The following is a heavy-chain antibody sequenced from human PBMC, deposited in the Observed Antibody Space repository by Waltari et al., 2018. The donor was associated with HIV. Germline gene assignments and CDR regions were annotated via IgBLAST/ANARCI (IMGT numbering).Heavy chain of an antibody. V-gene: IGHV4-38-2*01. Sequence: QVQLQESGPGLVKPSETLSLTCGVSGYPIPSGYHWGWIRPPPGMGLEGIGSIFHSGGAYYNPPLRSRVTISVDTAKNQFSLKLNSVTAADTAVYFCARSEGAQTATIFDRWGQGTLVTVSS. CDR1: GYPIPSGYH. CDR3: ARSEGAQTATIFDR. D-gene: IGHD3-3*01. J-gene: IGHJ4*02. CDR2: IFHSGGA.